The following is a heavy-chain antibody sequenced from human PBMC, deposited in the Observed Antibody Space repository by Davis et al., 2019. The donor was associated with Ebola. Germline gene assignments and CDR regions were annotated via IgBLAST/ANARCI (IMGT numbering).Heavy chain of an antibody. V-gene: IGHV4-59*12. D-gene: IGHD6-13*01. CDR3: ARRIAAAGYDY. Sequence: MPSETLSLTCTVSGGSIGGYSWSWIRQPPGKGLEWIGYVFHTGSTNYNPSLKSRVTISVDRSKNQFSLKLSSVTAADTAVYYCARRIAAAGYDYWGQGTLVTVSS. J-gene: IGHJ4*02. CDR2: VFHTGST. CDR1: GGSIGGYS.